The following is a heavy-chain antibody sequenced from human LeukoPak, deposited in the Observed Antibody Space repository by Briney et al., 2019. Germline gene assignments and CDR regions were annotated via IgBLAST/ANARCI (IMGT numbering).Heavy chain of an antibody. D-gene: IGHD3-9*01. V-gene: IGHV3-11*03. CDR1: GFTFSDYY. CDR2: ISSSSGYT. J-gene: IGHJ4*02. CDR3: ATPTTYYDILTGYYEGYYFDY. Sequence: PGGSLRLSCAASGFTFSDYYMSWIRQAPGKGLEWVSYISSSSGYTNYADSVKGRFTISTDNAKNSLFLQMNSLRAEDTAVYYCATPTTYYDILTGYYEGYYFDYWGQGTLVTVSS.